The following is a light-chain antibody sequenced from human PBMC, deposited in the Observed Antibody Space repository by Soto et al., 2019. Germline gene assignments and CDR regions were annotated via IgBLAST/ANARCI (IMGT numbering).Light chain of an antibody. J-gene: IGKJ2*01. CDR1: QSVRSW. CDR3: QQYNRFST. CDR2: KAS. Sequence: DIQVTQSPSTLSASVGDRVTITCRASQSVRSWLAWYQQKPGEAPKLLISKASTLESGVSSRFSGSGSGTEFPLTVSSLQPDDFATYFCQQYNRFSTFGQGTKLEIK. V-gene: IGKV1-5*03.